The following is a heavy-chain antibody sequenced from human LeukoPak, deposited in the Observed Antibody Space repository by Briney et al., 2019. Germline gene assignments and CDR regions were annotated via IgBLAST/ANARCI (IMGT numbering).Heavy chain of an antibody. D-gene: IGHD3-16*01. V-gene: IGHV1-2*02. CDR3: ARDFFMITFGGVINDAFDI. Sequence: ASVKVSCKASGYTFTGYYMHWVRQAHGQGLEWMGWINPNSGGTNYAQKFQGRVTMTRDTSISTAYMEPSRLRSDDTAVYYCARDFFMITFGGVINDAFDIWGQGTMVTVSS. CDR2: INPNSGGT. CDR1: GYTFTGYY. J-gene: IGHJ3*02.